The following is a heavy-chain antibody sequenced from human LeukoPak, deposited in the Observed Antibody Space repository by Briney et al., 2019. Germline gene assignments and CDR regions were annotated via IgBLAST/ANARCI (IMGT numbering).Heavy chain of an antibody. CDR2: ISISSSYI. CDR3: ARNWNIVVVPAAMSWFDP. Sequence: GRSLRLSCAASGFIFSSYSMNWVRQAPGKGLEWVSSISISSSYIYYADSVKGRFTNSRDNAKNSLYLQMNSLRAEDTAVYYCARNWNIVVVPAAMSWFDPWGQGTLVTVSS. D-gene: IGHD2-2*01. CDR1: GFIFSSYS. J-gene: IGHJ5*02. V-gene: IGHV3-21*01.